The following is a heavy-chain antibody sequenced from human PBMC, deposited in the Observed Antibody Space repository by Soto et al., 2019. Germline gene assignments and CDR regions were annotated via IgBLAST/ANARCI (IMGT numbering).Heavy chain of an antibody. CDR1: GFTFSSYA. CDR3: ANRRRTPSAVARSFDY. CDR2: ISGSCGST. D-gene: IGHD6-19*01. Sequence: PVGSLRLSCAASGFTFSSYAMIWVRQAPGKGLEWVSAISGSCGSTYYADSVKGRFTISRDNSKNTLYLQMNSLRAEHTAVYYCANRRRTPSAVARSFDYWGQGTLVTVSS. V-gene: IGHV3-23*01. J-gene: IGHJ4*02.